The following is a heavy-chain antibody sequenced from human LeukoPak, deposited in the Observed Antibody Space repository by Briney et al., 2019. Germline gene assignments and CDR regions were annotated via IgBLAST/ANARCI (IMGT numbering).Heavy chain of an antibody. J-gene: IGHJ6*03. CDR2: IRYYGSNK. Sequence: PGGSLRLSCAASGFTFSNFGMHWVRQGPGKGLEWVAFIRYYGSNKYYADSVKGRFTISRDNSKNTLYLQMNSLRGEATAVYYCAKDGDTMSGTYYYDMDVWGKGTTVTIS. CDR3: AKDGDTMSGTYYYDMDV. V-gene: IGHV3-30*02. D-gene: IGHD1-26*01. CDR1: GFTFSNFG.